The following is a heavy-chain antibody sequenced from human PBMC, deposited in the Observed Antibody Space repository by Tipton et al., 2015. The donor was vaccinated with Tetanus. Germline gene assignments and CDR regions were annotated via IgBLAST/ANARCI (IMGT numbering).Heavy chain of an antibody. CDR2: ISYSSTSI. CDR1: GFNIRDFG. J-gene: IGHJ4*02. V-gene: IGHV3-48*02. Sequence: SLRLSCAGSGFNIRDFGMNWVRQAPGKGLEWLSYISYSSTSIYYAGSVKGRFAVSRDNGKSSLYLQMNSLTDEDTAVYYCLPYSSSPGDYWGQGTLVTVSS. CDR3: LPYSSSPGDY. D-gene: IGHD6-6*01.